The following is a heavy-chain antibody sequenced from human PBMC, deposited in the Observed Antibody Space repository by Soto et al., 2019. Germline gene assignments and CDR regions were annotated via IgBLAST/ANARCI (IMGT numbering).Heavy chain of an antibody. CDR3: VKDESINWYSGHFRH. J-gene: IGHJ1*01. CDR2: INWNSGSI. V-gene: IGHV3-9*01. CDR1: GFTFSSYE. D-gene: IGHD6-13*01. Sequence: GGSLRLSCGASGFTFSSYEMNWVRQAPGKGLEWVSGINWNSGSIGYADSVKGRFAISRDNAKNSLHLQMNSLRAEDTAFYYCVKDESINWYSGHFRHWGQGTLVTVSS.